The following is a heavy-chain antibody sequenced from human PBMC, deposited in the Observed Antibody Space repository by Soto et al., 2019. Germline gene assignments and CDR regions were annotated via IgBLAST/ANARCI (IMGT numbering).Heavy chain of an antibody. V-gene: IGHV3-30-3*01. J-gene: IGHJ3*02. CDR1: GFTFSSYA. CDR3: ARVSVAGTISAFDI. CDR2: ISYDGSNK. Sequence: QVQLVESGGGVVQPGRSLRLSCAASGFTFSSYAMHWVRQAPGKGLEWVAVISYDGSNKYYADSVKGRFTISRDNSKNTLYLQMNSLRAEDTAVYYCARVSVAGTISAFDIWGQGTMVTVSS. D-gene: IGHD6-19*01.